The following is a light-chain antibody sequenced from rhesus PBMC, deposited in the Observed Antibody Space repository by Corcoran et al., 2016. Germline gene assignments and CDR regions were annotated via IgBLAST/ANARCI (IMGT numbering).Light chain of an antibody. Sequence: DIQMTQSPSSLSASVGDRVTITCRASQGVRTYLSWYQQTPGKPPKRLIYVASTLESGVPTRFSGSGSGKELPLTINSLQPEDFATDYCLQGYSGLNFGGGTRVDLK. J-gene: IGKJ4*01. V-gene: IGKV1-36*02. CDR2: VAS. CDR1: QGVRTY. CDR3: LQGYSGLN.